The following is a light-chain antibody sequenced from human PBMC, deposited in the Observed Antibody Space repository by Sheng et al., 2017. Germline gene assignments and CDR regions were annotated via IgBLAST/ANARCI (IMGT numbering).Light chain of an antibody. V-gene: IGLV3-21*03. Sequence: SYELTQPPSVSVAPGKTATITCGGDNIGGKSVHWYLQRPGQAPVLVVYDDSDRPSGIPERFSGSNSGNTATLTISRVEAGDEADYYCQVWDSSSDVVFGGGTRLTVL. CDR1: NIGGKS. J-gene: IGLJ2*01. CDR2: DDS. CDR3: QVWDSSSDVV.